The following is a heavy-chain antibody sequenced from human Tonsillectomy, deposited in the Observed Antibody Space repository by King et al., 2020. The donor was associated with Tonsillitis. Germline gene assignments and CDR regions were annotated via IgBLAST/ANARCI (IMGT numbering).Heavy chain of an antibody. J-gene: IGHJ4*02. CDR3: ARQTGRYYYDSSGDY. CDR2: IDPSDSYP. CDR1: GYSFTSYW. Sequence: VQLVESGAEVKKPGESLRISCKGSGYSFTSYWITWVRQMPGKGLEWMGWIDPSDSYPNYSPSFQGHVTIPADKSIPTPYLQWSSLKASDTAMYYCARQTGRYYYDSSGDYWGQGTLVTVSP. D-gene: IGHD3-22*01. V-gene: IGHV5-10-1*03.